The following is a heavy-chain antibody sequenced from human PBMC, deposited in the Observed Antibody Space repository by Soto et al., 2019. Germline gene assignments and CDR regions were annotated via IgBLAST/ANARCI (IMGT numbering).Heavy chain of an antibody. V-gene: IGHV3-23*01. J-gene: IGHJ4*02. CDR2: ISGSGGST. Sequence: GGSLRLSCAASGFTFSSYAMSWVRQAPGKGLEWVSAISGSGGSTYYADSMKGRFTNYRDNSKNTLYLQMNSLRAEDTGVYCCAKIQARIGGDSGGFDYWGQGALVTVYS. CDR1: GFTFSSYA. CDR3: AKIQARIGGDSGGFDY. D-gene: IGHD1-26*01.